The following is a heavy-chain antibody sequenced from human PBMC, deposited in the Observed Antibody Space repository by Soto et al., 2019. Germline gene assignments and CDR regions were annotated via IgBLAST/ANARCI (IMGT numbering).Heavy chain of an antibody. V-gene: IGHV5-51*01. D-gene: IGHD5-12*01. Sequence: PGESLKISCKGSGYSFTSYWIGWVRQMPGKGLEWMGIIYPGDSDTRYSPSFQGQVTISADKSISTAYLQLSSLKASDNAMYYCSSHPLRGYSCYYYWFDPWGQGTLVTVSS. CDR1: GYSFTSYW. J-gene: IGHJ5*02. CDR3: SSHPLRGYSCYYYWFDP. CDR2: IYPGDSDT.